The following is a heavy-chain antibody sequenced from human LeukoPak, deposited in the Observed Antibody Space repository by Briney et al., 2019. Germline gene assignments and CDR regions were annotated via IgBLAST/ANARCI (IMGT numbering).Heavy chain of an antibody. CDR3: AKDKSYYYDSGSYGLDY. V-gene: IGHV3-23*01. J-gene: IGHJ4*02. D-gene: IGHD3-10*01. Sequence: LEWXSXISGSGGSTYYADSVKGRFTISRDNSKNTLYLQMNSLRAEDTAVYYCAKDKSYYYDSGSYGLDYWGQGTLVTVSS. CDR2: ISGSGGST.